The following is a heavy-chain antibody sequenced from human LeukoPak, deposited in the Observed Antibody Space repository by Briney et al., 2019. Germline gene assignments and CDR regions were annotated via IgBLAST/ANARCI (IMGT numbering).Heavy chain of an antibody. Sequence: PGGSLRLSCAASGFTFSSYSMNWVRQAPGKGLEWVSSISSSSSYIYYADSVKGRFTISRDNAKNSLYLQMNSLRAEDTAVYYCARRITIFGVAYHDGFDLWGQGILVTVSS. J-gene: IGHJ3*01. V-gene: IGHV3-21*01. CDR3: ARRITIFGVAYHDGFDL. CDR1: GFTFSSYS. D-gene: IGHD3-3*01. CDR2: ISSSSSYI.